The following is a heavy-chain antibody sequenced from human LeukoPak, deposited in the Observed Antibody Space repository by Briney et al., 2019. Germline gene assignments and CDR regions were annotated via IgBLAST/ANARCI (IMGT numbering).Heavy chain of an antibody. D-gene: IGHD5-18*01. V-gene: IGHV4-61*02. CDR1: GGSTSSSTHY. Sequence: SETLSLTCTVSGGSTSSSTHYWSWIRQPAGKGLEWIGRIYASGSTNYNPSLKSRATISVDTSKNQFSLKLSSVTAADTAVYYCARGLRYSYGLGGYYYYYMDVWGKGTTVTVSS. CDR2: IYASGST. J-gene: IGHJ6*03. CDR3: ARGLRYSYGLGGYYYYYMDV.